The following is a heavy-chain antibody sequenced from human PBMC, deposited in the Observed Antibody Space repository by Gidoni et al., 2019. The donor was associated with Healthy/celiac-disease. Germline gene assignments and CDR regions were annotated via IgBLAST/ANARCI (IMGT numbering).Heavy chain of an antibody. D-gene: IGHD5-18*01. CDR3: AGNVDTADYYYYGMDV. J-gene: IGHJ6*02. CDR2: IDPSDSYT. Sequence: QMHGKGLEWMGRIDPSDSYTNYSPSFQGHVTISADKSISTAYLQWSSLKASDTAMYYCAGNVDTADYYYYGMDVWGQGTTVTVSS. V-gene: IGHV5-10-1*01.